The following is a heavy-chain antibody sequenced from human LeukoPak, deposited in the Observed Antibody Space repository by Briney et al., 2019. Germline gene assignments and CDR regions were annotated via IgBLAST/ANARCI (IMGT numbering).Heavy chain of an antibody. CDR1: GFTFDDYA. D-gene: IGHD3-10*01. CDR3: AKDEILWFGEGGAFDI. CDR2: ISGSGGST. Sequence: PGGSLRLSCAASGFTFDDYAMSWVRQAPGKELEWVSAISGSGGSTYYADSVKGGFTISRDNSKNTLYLQMNSLRAEDTAVYYCAKDEILWFGEGGAFDIWGQGTMVTVSS. J-gene: IGHJ3*02. V-gene: IGHV3-23*01.